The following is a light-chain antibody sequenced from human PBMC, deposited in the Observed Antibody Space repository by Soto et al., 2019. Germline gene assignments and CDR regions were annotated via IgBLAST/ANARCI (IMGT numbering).Light chain of an antibody. J-gene: IGKJ2*01. CDR1: QSVLYSADTNNY. V-gene: IGKV4-1*01. Sequence: DIVMTQSPDSLAVSLGERATINCKSSQSVLYSADTNNYLAWYQQKPGQPPKLLIYWASTRESVVPDRFSGSGSGTDFTLTISSLQSEDVAVYYCQQHYSSPYTFGQGTKLEIK. CDR2: WAS. CDR3: QQHYSSPYT.